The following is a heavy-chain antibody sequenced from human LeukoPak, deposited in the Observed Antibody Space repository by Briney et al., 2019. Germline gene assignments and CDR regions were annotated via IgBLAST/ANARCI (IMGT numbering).Heavy chain of an antibody. CDR2: ISSSSSYI. V-gene: IGHV3-21*01. CDR1: GFTFSSYS. J-gene: IGHJ4*02. CDR3: ARPQQYYYGSGSYYYFDY. Sequence: GGSLRLSCAASGFTFSSYSMNWVRQAPGKGLEWVSSISSSSSYIYYADSVQGRFTISRDNAKNSLYLQMNSLRAEDTAVYYCARPQQYYYGSGSYYYFDYWGQGTLVTVSS. D-gene: IGHD3-10*01.